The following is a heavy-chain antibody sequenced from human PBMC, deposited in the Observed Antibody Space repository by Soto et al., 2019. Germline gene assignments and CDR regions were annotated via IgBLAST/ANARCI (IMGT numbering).Heavy chain of an antibody. CDR3: ARDSGTSIAAAGTYFQH. Sequence: EVQLVESGGGLIQPGGSLRLSCAASGFTVSSNYMSWVRQAPGKGLEWVSVIYSGGSTYYADSVKGRFTIARDNSKNTLYLQRNGLRAEDTAVYYCARDSGTSIAAAGTYFQHWGQGTLVTVSS. J-gene: IGHJ1*01. V-gene: IGHV3-53*01. CDR2: IYSGGST. D-gene: IGHD6-13*01. CDR1: GFTVSSNY.